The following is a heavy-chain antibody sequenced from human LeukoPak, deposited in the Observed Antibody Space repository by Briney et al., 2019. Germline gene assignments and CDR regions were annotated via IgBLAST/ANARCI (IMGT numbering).Heavy chain of an antibody. J-gene: IGHJ6*02. CDR1: GGSISSYY. CDR2: IYYSGST. D-gene: IGHD1-1*01. Sequence: PSETLSLTCTVSGGSISSYYWSWIRQPPGKGLEWIGYIYYSGSTNYNPSLKSRVTISVDTSKNQFSLKLSSVTAADTAVYYCAKNDLTGYYYGMDVWGQGTTVTVSS. CDR3: AKNDLTGYYYGMDV. V-gene: IGHV4-59*01.